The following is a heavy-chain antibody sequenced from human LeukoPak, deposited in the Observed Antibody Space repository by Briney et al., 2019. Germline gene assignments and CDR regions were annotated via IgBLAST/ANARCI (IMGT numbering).Heavy chain of an antibody. Sequence: SETLSLTCTVSGASITSYYWTWIRQPPGKGLEWIGYIHYSGSTNYNPSLKSRVTISVDTSKNQFSLKLRSVTAADTAVYDCARDLRAAYWGQGTLVTVSS. CDR1: GASITSYY. J-gene: IGHJ4*02. CDR2: IHYSGST. V-gene: IGHV4-59*01. D-gene: IGHD3-16*01. CDR3: ARDLRAAY.